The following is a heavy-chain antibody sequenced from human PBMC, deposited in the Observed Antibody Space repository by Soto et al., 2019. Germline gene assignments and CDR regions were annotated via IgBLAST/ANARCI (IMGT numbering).Heavy chain of an antibody. CDR3: ARVGSKSFYYATDV. V-gene: IGHV4-4*09. CDR1: GGSICSFC. J-gene: IGHJ6*02. CDR2: ICTGGTT. Sequence: SETLSLTCTVSGGSICSFCWSWIRQPPGQGLEWIGYICTGGTTKYNPSLKSRVTMSVDTSKTQFSLKLTSVTAADTAVYYCARVGSKSFYYATDVWGQGTTVTSP. D-gene: IGHD4-4*01.